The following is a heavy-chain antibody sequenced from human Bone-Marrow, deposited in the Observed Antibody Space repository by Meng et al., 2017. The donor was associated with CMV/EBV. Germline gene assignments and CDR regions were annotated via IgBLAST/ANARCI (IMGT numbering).Heavy chain of an antibody. Sequence: LTCAVYGGSFSGYYWSWIRQPPGKGLEWIGEINHSGSTNYNPSLKSRVTISVDTSKNQFSLKLSSVTAADTAVYYCAASRLRLQPFDYWGQGTLVTVSS. CDR3: AASRLRLQPFDY. J-gene: IGHJ4*02. CDR1: GGSFSGYY. D-gene: IGHD5-12*01. V-gene: IGHV4-34*01. CDR2: INHSGST.